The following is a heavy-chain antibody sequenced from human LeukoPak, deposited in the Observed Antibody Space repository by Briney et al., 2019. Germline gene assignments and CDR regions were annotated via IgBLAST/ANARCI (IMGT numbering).Heavy chain of an antibody. V-gene: IGHV4-30-2*01. CDR2: IYHSGST. CDR1: GGSISSGGYS. CDR3: ARGRYYDSSGYRPFDY. Sequence: NSSETLSLTCAVSGGSISSGGYSWSWIRQPPGKGLEWIGYIYHSGSTYYNPSLKSRVTISVDTSKNQFSLKLSSVTAADTAVYYCARGRYYDSSGYRPFDYWGQGTLVTVSS. D-gene: IGHD3-22*01. J-gene: IGHJ4*02.